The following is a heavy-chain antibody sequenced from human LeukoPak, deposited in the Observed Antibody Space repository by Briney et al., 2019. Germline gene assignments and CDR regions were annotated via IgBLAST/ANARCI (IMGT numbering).Heavy chain of an antibody. Sequence: GGSLRLSCAASGFTFSSYSMNWVRQAPGKGLEWVSSISSSSSYIYYADSVKGRFTISRDNAKNSLYLQMNSLRAEDTAVYYCAREDRDYYGSGSYSAYFDYWGQGTLVTVSS. CDR1: GFTFSSYS. V-gene: IGHV3-21*01. D-gene: IGHD3-10*01. CDR3: AREDRDYYGSGSYSAYFDY. CDR2: ISSSSSYI. J-gene: IGHJ4*02.